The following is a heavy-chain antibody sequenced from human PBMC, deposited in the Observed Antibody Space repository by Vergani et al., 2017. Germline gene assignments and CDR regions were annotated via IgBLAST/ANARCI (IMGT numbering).Heavy chain of an antibody. CDR1: GFTFDDYA. Sequence: EVQLVESGGGLVQPGRSLRLSCAASGFTFDDYAMHWVRQAPGKGLEWVSGISWNSGSIGYADSVKGRFTISRDNAKNSLYLQMNSLRAEDTALYYCAKAELYDSSGSDFDYWGQGTPVTVSS. CDR2: ISWNSGSI. CDR3: AKAELYDSSGSDFDY. D-gene: IGHD3-22*01. J-gene: IGHJ4*02. V-gene: IGHV3-9*01.